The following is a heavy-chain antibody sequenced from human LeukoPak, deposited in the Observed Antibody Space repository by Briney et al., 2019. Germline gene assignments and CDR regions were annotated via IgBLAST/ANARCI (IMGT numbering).Heavy chain of an antibody. Sequence: ASVRVSCKSSGYTFTNFGISWVRQAPGQGLEWMGWINTYKGNTYYGQNFQDRVTMTTDTSTTTGYMELRSLTSDDTGIYYCARAGGWTREDYKDESYHIWGQGTVVTVSS. CDR1: GYTFTNFG. J-gene: IGHJ3*02. CDR2: INTYKGNT. D-gene: IGHD6-19*01. CDR3: ARAGGWTREDYKDESYHI. V-gene: IGHV1-18*01.